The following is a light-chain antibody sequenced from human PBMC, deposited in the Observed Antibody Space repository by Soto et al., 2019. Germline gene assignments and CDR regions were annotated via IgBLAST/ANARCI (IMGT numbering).Light chain of an antibody. Sequence: QSALTQPASLSGSPGQSITISCTGTSSDVGGYDYVSWFQQRPGKAPKLVIYDVSNRPSGVPRRFSGSKSGNTASLTISGLQAEDEADYFCSSYTVSSTDVVFGGGTKLTVL. CDR2: DVS. V-gene: IGLV2-14*01. CDR3: SSYTVSSTDVV. J-gene: IGLJ2*01. CDR1: SSDVGGYDY.